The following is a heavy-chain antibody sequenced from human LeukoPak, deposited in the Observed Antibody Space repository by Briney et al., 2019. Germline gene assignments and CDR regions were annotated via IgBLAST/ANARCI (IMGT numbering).Heavy chain of an antibody. V-gene: IGHV3-48*02. Sequence: GSLRLSCAASGFTFTSYTMNWVRQAPGKGLGWISYIRTSGGVVSYTDSVRGRFTISTDSAKNSLYLQMNSLRDDDTAVYYCVRDQFYAFDVWGQGTMVTVSS. CDR3: VRDQFYAFDV. J-gene: IGHJ3*01. CDR1: GFTFTSYT. CDR2: IRTSGGVV.